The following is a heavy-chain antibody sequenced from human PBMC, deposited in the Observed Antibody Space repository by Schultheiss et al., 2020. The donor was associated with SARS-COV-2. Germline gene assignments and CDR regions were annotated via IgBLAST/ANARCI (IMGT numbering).Heavy chain of an antibody. CDR3: AKDLFSISPLGLDY. V-gene: IGHV3-30*18. CDR1: GFTVSSYG. D-gene: IGHD6-6*01. CDR2: ISYDGSYK. J-gene: IGHJ4*02. Sequence: GGSLRLSCAASGFTVSSYGMHWVRQAPGKGLEWVAVISYDGSYKYYADSVKGRFTISRDNSKNTLYLQMNSLRAEDTAVYYCAKDLFSISPLGLDYWGQGTLVTVSS.